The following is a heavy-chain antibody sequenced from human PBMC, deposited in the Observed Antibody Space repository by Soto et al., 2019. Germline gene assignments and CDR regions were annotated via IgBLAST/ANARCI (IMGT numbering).Heavy chain of an antibody. CDR3: ARTTPDFSSIAARPQGGMDV. J-gene: IGHJ6*02. V-gene: IGHV4-31*03. D-gene: IGHD6-6*01. CDR1: GGSISSGGYY. CDR2: IYYSGST. Sequence: QVQLQESGPGLVKPSQTLSLTCTVSGGSISSGGYYWSWIRQHPGKGLEWIGYIYYSGSTYYNPSLKSRVTISVDTSKNQFSLKLSSVTAADTAVYYCARTTPDFSSIAARPQGGMDVWGQGTTVTVSS.